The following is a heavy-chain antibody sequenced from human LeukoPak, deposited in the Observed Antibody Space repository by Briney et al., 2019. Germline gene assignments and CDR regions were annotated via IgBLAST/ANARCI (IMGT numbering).Heavy chain of an antibody. CDR1: GFTFSSYS. V-gene: IGHV3-21*01. CDR2: ISSSTSYI. D-gene: IGHD5-18*01. J-gene: IGHJ4*02. Sequence: GGSLRHSCAASGFTFSSYSMNWIRQAPGEGLEWVSSISSSTSYIYYADSVKGRFTISKDNAKNSLYLQMNSLRAEDTAVYYCARSLWPEDYWGQGILVTVSS. CDR3: ARSLWPEDY.